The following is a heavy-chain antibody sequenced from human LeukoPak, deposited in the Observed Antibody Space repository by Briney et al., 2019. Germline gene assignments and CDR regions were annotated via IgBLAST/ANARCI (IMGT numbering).Heavy chain of an antibody. CDR3: AKSPLTRPLFFDY. V-gene: IGHV3-23*01. J-gene: IGHJ4*02. D-gene: IGHD2-21*02. Sequence: GGSLRLSCAASGFTFSSYAMSWVRQAPGKGLEWVSGIGGSGNNRYYANSVRGRFTISRDNSKNTLFLQMTTLRADDTAVYFCAKSPLTRPLFFDYWGRGTLVTVSA. CDR1: GFTFSSYA. CDR2: IGGSGNNR.